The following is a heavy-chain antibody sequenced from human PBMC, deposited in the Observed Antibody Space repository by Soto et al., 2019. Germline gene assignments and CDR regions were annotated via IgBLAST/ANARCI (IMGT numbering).Heavy chain of an antibody. CDR3: ASSAG. V-gene: IGHV3-33*01. Sequence: GGSLRLSCAASGFIFRSYGMHWVRQAPGKGLEWVAVIWYDGSNKNYADPVKGRFTISRDNAKDTLFLQMNSLRAEDTAVYYCASSAGWGQGTLVTVSS. CDR2: IWYDGSNK. J-gene: IGHJ4*02. CDR1: GFIFRSYG. D-gene: IGHD1-26*01.